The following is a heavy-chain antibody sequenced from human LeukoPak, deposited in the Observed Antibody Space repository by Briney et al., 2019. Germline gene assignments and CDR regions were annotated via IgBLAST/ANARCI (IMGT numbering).Heavy chain of an antibody. CDR2: INHSGST. J-gene: IGHJ4*02. V-gene: IGHV4-39*07. CDR1: GDSISSSRFF. CDR3: ARGPRMITFGGVPFSNY. Sequence: SETLSLTCTVSGDSISSSRFFWAWIRQPPGKGLEWIGEINHSGSTNYNPSLKSRVTISVDTSKNQFSLKLSSVTAADTAVYYCARGPRMITFGGVPFSNYWGQGTLVTVSS. D-gene: IGHD3-16*01.